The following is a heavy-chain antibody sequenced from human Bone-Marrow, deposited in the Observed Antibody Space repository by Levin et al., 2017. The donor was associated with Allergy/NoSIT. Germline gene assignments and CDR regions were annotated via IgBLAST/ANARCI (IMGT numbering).Heavy chain of an antibody. D-gene: IGHD2-2*02. CDR1: GGSFSGYY. CDR2: INHSGST. J-gene: IGHJ5*02. CDR3: ARGGIVVVPAAIGYNWFDP. Sequence: PSETLSLTCAVYGGSFSGYYWSWIRQPPGKGLEWIGEINHSGSTNYNPSLKSRVTISVDTSKNQFSLKLSSVTAADTAVYYCARGGIVVVPAAIGYNWFDPWGQGTLVTVSS. V-gene: IGHV4-34*01.